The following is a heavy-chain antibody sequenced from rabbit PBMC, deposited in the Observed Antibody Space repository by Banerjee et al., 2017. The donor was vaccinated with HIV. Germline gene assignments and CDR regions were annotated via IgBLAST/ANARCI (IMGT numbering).Heavy chain of an antibody. V-gene: IGHV1S45*01. Sequence: QQQLVESGGGLVKPGTSLTLSCKASGFSFSSRYWICWVRQAPGKGLEWIGCIYTGDGSTYYASWAKGRFTVSKTSSTTMTLQMTSLTTADTATYFCARTGAGGYLYGMDLWGPGTLVTVS. CDR2: IYTGDGST. D-gene: IGHD1-1*01. CDR1: GFSFSSRYW. J-gene: IGHJ6*01. CDR3: ARTGAGGYLYGMDL.